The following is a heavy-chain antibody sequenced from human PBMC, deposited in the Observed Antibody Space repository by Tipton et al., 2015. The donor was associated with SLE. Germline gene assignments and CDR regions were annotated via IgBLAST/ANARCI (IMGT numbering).Heavy chain of an antibody. V-gene: IGHV4-61*02. Sequence: TLSLTCTVSGGSITSGSLYWTWIRQAAGKGLEWIGRIYTSGSTNYNPSLKSRVTILRDTSKNQFSLTLSSMTAADTAVYYCAREGPAAAGYFLYWGQGILVTVSS. J-gene: IGHJ4*02. D-gene: IGHD6-13*01. CDR2: IYTSGST. CDR3: AREGPAAAGYFLY. CDR1: GGSITSGSLY.